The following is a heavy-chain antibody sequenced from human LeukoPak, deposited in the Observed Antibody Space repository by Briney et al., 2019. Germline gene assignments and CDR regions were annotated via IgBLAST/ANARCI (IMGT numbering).Heavy chain of an antibody. V-gene: IGHV1-8*01. D-gene: IGHD3-10*01. CDR3: ARVSGRGVIIDYYYYMDV. CDR1: GYTFTSYD. CDR2: MNPNSGNT. J-gene: IGHJ6*03. Sequence: ASVKVSCKASGYTFTSYDINWVRQATGQGLEWMGWMNPNSGNTGYAQKFQGRVTMTRNTSISTAYMELSSLRSEDTAVYYCARVSGRGVIIDYYYYMDVWGKGTTVTVSS.